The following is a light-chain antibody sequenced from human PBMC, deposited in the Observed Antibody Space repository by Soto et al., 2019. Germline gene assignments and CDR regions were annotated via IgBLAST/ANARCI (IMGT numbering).Light chain of an antibody. CDR1: QSVSSSY. Sequence: EIGMTQSPATLSVSPGERATLSCRASQSVSSSYLAWYQQKPGQAPRLLIYGASSRATGIPDRFSGSGSGTDFTLTISRLEPEDFAVYYCQQYGSSLITFGQGTRLEIK. J-gene: IGKJ5*01. CDR3: QQYGSSLIT. CDR2: GAS. V-gene: IGKV3-20*01.